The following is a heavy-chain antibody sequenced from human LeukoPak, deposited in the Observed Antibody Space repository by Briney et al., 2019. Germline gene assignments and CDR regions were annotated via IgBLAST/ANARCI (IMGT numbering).Heavy chain of an antibody. V-gene: IGHV3-33*08. J-gene: IGHJ4*02. CDR3: ARAPYCSSTSCYSFDY. D-gene: IGHD2-2*01. CDR2: IWYDGSNK. CDR1: GFTFSAYS. Sequence: GGSLRLSCIGSGFTFSAYSLNWVRQAPGKGLEWVAVIWYDGSNKYYADSVKGRFTISRDNSKNTLYLQMNSLRAEDTAVYYCARAPYCSSTSCYSFDYWGQGALVTVSS.